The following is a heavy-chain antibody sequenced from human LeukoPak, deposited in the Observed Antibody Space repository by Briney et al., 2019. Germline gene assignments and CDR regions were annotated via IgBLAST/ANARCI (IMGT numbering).Heavy chain of an antibody. CDR3: ARPIFTSGWDAFGY. CDR2: ISGTGSST. D-gene: IGHD2-2*01. V-gene: IGHV3-23*01. Sequence: GGSLRLSCAASGFTFSSYAMSWVRQAPGEGLQWVSGISGTGSSTYYADSVKGRFTISRDNSKNTLYLQMNSLRAEDTAVYYCARPIFTSGWDAFGYWGQGSLVIVSS. J-gene: IGHJ4*02. CDR1: GFTFSSYA.